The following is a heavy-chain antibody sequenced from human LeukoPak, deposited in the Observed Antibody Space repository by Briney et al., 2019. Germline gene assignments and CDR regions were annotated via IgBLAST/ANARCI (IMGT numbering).Heavy chain of an antibody. D-gene: IGHD2-2*01. CDR2: IYTSGST. Sequence: PSETLSLTCTVSGGSISSYYWSWIRQPAGKGLKWIGRIYTSGSTNYNPSLKSRVTMSVDTSRNHFSLKLSSVTAADTAVYYRARSGTSPRNFDYWGQGTLVTVSS. CDR3: ARSGTSPRNFDY. V-gene: IGHV4-4*07. CDR1: GGSISSYY. J-gene: IGHJ4*02.